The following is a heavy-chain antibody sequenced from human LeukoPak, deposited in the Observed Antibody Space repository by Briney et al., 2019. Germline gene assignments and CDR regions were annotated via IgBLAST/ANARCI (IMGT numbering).Heavy chain of an antibody. CDR2: ISSSSTSI. CDR1: GFTFSSYS. D-gene: IGHD5-12*01. Sequence: GGSLRLSCAASGFTFSSYSMNWVRQAPGKGLEWVSFISSSSTSIYYADSVKGRFTVSRDNAKNSLFLQMNSLRAEDTAVYYFAREPEQRGLNWSDPWGKGTLVTVSS. CDR3: AREPEQRGLNWSDP. J-gene: IGHJ5*02. V-gene: IGHV3-48*01.